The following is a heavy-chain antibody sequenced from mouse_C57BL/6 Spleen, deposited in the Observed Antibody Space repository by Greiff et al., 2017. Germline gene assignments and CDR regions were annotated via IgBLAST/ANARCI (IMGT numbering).Heavy chain of an antibody. CDR3: ARSGDDDPHGGFAD. CDR1: GYTFTDYY. J-gene: IGHJ3*01. CDR2: INPNNGGT. D-gene: IGHD1-1*02. Sequence: EVQLQQSGPELVKPGASVKISCQASGYTFTDYYMNWVKQSHGKRLEWIGDINPNNGGTSYNQKFKGKATLTVDKSYSTAYMELRRLTSEDSAVYYCARSGDDDPHGGFADRGQVTLVTVSA. V-gene: IGHV1-26*01.